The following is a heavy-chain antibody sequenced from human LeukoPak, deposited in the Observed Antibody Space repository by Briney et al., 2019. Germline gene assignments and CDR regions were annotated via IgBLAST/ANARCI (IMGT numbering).Heavy chain of an antibody. CDR2: INPNSGGT. D-gene: IGHD6-6*01. V-gene: IGHV1-2*02. Sequence: ASVKVSCKASGYTFTGYYMHWVRQAPGQGLEWMGWINPNSGGTNYAQKFQGRVTMTRDTSISTAYMELSRLRSDDTAVYYCARARTIAAHDAFDIWGQGTMATVSS. J-gene: IGHJ3*02. CDR3: ARARTIAAHDAFDI. CDR1: GYTFTGYY.